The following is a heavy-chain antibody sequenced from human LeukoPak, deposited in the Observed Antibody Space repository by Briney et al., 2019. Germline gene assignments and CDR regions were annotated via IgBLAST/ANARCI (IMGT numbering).Heavy chain of an antibody. Sequence: PGGSLRLSCAASGFTFSSYSMNWVRQAPGKGLEWVSSISSSGSYIYDADSMKGRFTISRDNAKNSLYLQMNSLRVEDTAVYYCAREYSGSSDFDYWGQGTLVTVSS. CDR1: GFTFSSYS. J-gene: IGHJ4*02. CDR2: ISSSGSYI. V-gene: IGHV3-21*01. D-gene: IGHD1-26*01. CDR3: AREYSGSSDFDY.